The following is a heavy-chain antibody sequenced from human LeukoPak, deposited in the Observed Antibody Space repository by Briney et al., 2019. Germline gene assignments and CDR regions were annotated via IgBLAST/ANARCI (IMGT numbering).Heavy chain of an antibody. CDR2: IYYSGTT. CDR1: GGSISSYY. D-gene: IGHD3-22*01. V-gene: IGHV4-30-4*01. Sequence: PSETLSLTCTVSGGSISSYYWSWIRQPPGKGLEWIGYIYYSGTTYYNPSLKSRVTISVDTSKNQFSLKLTSVTAADTAVYYCANYYDSSGPIFDNWGQGTLVTVSS. CDR3: ANYYDSSGPIFDN. J-gene: IGHJ4*02.